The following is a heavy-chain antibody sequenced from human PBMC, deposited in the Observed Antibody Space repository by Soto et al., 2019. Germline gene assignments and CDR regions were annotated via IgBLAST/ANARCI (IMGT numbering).Heavy chain of an antibody. CDR2: IKQDGSEK. Sequence: GGSLRLSCAASGFTFSIYWISWVRQAPGKGLEWVANIKQDGSEKYYVDSVKGRFTISRDNAKNSLYLQMNSLRAEDTAVYYCARRLYYDSSGFEGGGMDVWGQGTTVTVSS. V-gene: IGHV3-7*02. D-gene: IGHD3-22*01. CDR1: GFTFSIYW. CDR3: ARRLYYDSSGFEGGGMDV. J-gene: IGHJ6*02.